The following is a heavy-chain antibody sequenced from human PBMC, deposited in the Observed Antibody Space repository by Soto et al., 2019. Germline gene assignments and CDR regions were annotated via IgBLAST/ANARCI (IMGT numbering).Heavy chain of an antibody. CDR3: ARDRSGYCSGGSCYYFDY. CDR1: GGSISSYY. V-gene: IGHV4-4*07. CDR2: IYTSGST. J-gene: IGHJ4*02. D-gene: IGHD2-15*01. Sequence: SETLSLTCTVSGGSISSYYWSWIRQPAGKGLEWIGRIYTSGSTNYNPPLKSRVTMSVDTSKNQFSLKLSSVTAADTAVYYCARDRSGYCSGGSCYYFDYCGQGTLVTVSS.